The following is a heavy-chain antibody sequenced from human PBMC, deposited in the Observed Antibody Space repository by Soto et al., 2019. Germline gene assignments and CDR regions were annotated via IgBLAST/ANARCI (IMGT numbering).Heavy chain of an antibody. CDR2: ITGSGDST. D-gene: IGHD6-19*01. CDR3: AKVSRIALAGTQDN. V-gene: IGHV3-23*01. J-gene: IGHJ4*02. Sequence: PGGSLRLSCAASGFTFSSYAMAWVRQAPGKGLEWVSAITGSGDSTYYADSVKGRFTISRDNSRNTLYLQMNSLRAEDTAVYYCAKVSRIALAGTQDNWGQGTLVTV. CDR1: GFTFSSYA.